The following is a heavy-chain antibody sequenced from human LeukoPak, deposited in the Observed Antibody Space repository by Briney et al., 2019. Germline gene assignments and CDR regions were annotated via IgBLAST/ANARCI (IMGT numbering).Heavy chain of an antibody. CDR2: ISRSGDST. Sequence: GGSLRLSRAASGFTFSSSAMNWVRQAPGKGLEWVSGISRSGDSTYYADSVKGRFAISRDNSKNTLYVRMNSLRAEDTAVYYCATGIATAAFDYWGQGTLVTVSS. J-gene: IGHJ4*02. CDR1: GFTFSSSA. D-gene: IGHD6-13*01. V-gene: IGHV3-23*01. CDR3: ATGIATAAFDY.